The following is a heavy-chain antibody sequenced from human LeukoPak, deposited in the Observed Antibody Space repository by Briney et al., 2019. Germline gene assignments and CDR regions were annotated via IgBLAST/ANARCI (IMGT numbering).Heavy chain of an antibody. J-gene: IGHJ6*04. Sequence: GGSLRLSCAASEFTSSAFWMTWVRRPPGKGVEWLANINKDGTEKEYVDSVKGRFSIFRDNAKNSVFLQMNSLRAEDTAVYYCAIFAGAVPGNLLLWGKGTTVIVSA. CDR2: INKDGTEK. CDR1: EFTSSAFW. V-gene: IGHV3-7*01. CDR3: AIFAGAVPGNLLL. D-gene: IGHD2-8*02.